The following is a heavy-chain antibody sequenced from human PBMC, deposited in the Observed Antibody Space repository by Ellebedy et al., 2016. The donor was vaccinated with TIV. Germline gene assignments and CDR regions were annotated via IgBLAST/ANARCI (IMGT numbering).Heavy chain of an antibody. Sequence: GESLKISCAASGLTFSSRAMIWVRQSPGKGLEWVSDISASGDNIHYADSVKGRFTISIDNSKNALFLQMNSMRAEDTAIYYGVKDLNWYSGYWGQGTLVTVSS. J-gene: IGHJ4*02. CDR2: ISASGDNI. CDR3: VKDLNWYSGY. D-gene: IGHD1-7*01. CDR1: GLTFSSRA. V-gene: IGHV3-23*01.